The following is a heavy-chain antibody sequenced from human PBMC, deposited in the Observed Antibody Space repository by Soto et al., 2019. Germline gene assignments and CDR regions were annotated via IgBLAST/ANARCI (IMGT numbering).Heavy chain of an antibody. D-gene: IGHD3-3*01. J-gene: IGHJ3*02. V-gene: IGHV1-2*04. CDR3: AREGATTYYDFWSGTRRAFDI. CDR2: INPNSGGT. CDR1: GDTFTGYY. Sequence: GASVKVSCKASGDTFTGYYMHWVRQAPGQGLEWMGWINPNSGGTNYAQKFQGWVTMTRDTSISTAYMELSRLRSDDTAVYYCAREGATTYYDFWSGTRRAFDIWGQGTMVTVSS.